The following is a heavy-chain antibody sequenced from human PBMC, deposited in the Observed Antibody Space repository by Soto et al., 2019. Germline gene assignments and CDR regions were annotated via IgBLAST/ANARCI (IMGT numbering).Heavy chain of an antibody. D-gene: IGHD4-17*01. CDR1: GFTFSSYY. V-gene: IGHV3-7*01. CDR3: ARATVTDVDYFDY. J-gene: IGHJ4*02. CDR2: IKQDGSEK. Sequence: EVQLVESGGGLVQPGGSLRLSCAASGFTFSSYYMSWVRQAPGKGLEWVANIKQDGSEKYYVDSVKGRFTISRDNAKNSLYLQMNSLRAEDTAVYYCARATVTDVDYFDYWGQGTLVTVSS.